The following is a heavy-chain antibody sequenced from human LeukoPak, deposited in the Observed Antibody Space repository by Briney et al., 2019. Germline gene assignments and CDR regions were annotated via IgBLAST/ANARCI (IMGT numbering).Heavy chain of an antibody. Sequence: SETLSLTCTASGCSISSYYWSWIRQAPGKGLEWIGYIYYSGSTNYNPSLKSRVTISVDTSKKQFSLKLSSVTAADTAVYYCARDQYCSSTSCHGCCDLWGQGTLDSVSS. V-gene: IGHV4-59*01. CDR1: GCSISSYY. CDR2: IYYSGST. D-gene: IGHD2-2*01. J-gene: IGHJ5*02. CDR3: ARDQYCSSTSCHGCCDL.